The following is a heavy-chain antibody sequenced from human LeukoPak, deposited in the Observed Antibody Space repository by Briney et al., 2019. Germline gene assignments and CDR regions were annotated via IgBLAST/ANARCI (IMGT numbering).Heavy chain of an antibody. CDR3: ARGLAYSSSPDFDY. CDR1: GGSFSGYY. CDR2: INHSGST. J-gene: IGHJ4*02. V-gene: IGHV4-34*01. D-gene: IGHD6-6*01. Sequence: SETLSLTCAVYGGSFSGYYWSWIRQPPGKGLEWIGEINHSGSTNYNPSLKSRVTISVDTSKNQFFLKLSSVTAADTAVYYCARGLAYSSSPDFDYWGQGTLVTVSS.